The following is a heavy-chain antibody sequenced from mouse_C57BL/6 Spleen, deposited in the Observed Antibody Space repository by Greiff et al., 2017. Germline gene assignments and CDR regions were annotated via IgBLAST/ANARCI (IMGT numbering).Heavy chain of an antibody. CDR1: GYTFTDYN. Sequence: EVQLQQSGPELVKPGASVKIPCKASGYTFTDYNMDWVKQSPGKSLEWIGDINPNNGGTIYNQKFKGKATLTVDKSSSTAYMELRSLTSEDTAVYYCARGGGPYYYAMDYWGQGTSVTVSS. J-gene: IGHJ4*01. CDR2: INPNNGGT. CDR3: ARGGGPYYYAMDY. V-gene: IGHV1-18*01.